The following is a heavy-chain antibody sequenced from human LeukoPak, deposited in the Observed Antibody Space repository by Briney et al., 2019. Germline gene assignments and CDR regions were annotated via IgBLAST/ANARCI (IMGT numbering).Heavy chain of an antibody. CDR1: GVTFSSYE. Sequence: GGSLRLSCAASGVTFSSYEMNWVRQAPGKGLEWVSYISSSAGTTYYADSVKGRFTISRDNAKNSLYLQMNSLRAEDTAVYFCARQQQQLWYDWGQGTLVTVSS. CDR3: ARQQQQLWYD. D-gene: IGHD5-18*01. CDR2: ISSSAGTT. V-gene: IGHV3-48*03. J-gene: IGHJ4*02.